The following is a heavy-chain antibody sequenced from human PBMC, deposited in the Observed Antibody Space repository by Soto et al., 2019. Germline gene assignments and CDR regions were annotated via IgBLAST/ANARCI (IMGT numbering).Heavy chain of an antibody. J-gene: IGHJ6*02. CDR2: ISYDGSNK. CDR1: GFTFSSYA. Sequence: GGSLRLSCAASGFTFSSYAMHWVRQAPGKGLEWVAVISYDGSNKYYADSVKGRFTISRDNSKNTLYLQMNSLRAEDTAVYYCARDLKTRIQLWSSSDYYGMDVWGQGTTVTVSS. D-gene: IGHD5-18*01. V-gene: IGHV3-30-3*01. CDR3: ARDLKTRIQLWSSSDYYGMDV.